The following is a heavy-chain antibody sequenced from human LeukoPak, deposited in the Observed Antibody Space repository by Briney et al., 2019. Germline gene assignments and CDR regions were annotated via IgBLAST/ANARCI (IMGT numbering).Heavy chain of an antibody. V-gene: IGHV1-18*01. CDR2: ISAYNGNT. CDR1: GYTFSSYD. CDR3: ARGRYYYYGMDV. Sequence: GASVKVSCKASGYTFSSYDVIWVRQAPGQGLEWMGWISAYNGNTNYAQKLQGRVTMTTDTSTSTAYMELRSLRSEDTAVYYCARGRYYYYGMDVWGQGTTVTVSS. J-gene: IGHJ6*02.